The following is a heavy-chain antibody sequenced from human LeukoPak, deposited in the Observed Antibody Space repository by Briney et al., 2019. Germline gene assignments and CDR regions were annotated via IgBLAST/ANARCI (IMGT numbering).Heavy chain of an antibody. CDR2: APHDRSSP. J-gene: IGHJ4*02. Sequence: GGSLRLSCAVSGFRFNSHHMHWVRQAPNKGLEWVAVAPHDRSSPSHAASVNGRFTISRDNSKDTLFLHMDSLRVDDTATYYCARQSLGASGLDHWGQGVLVTVSS. V-gene: IGHV3-30*03. CDR3: ARQSLGASGLDH. D-gene: IGHD1-26*01. CDR1: GFRFNSHH.